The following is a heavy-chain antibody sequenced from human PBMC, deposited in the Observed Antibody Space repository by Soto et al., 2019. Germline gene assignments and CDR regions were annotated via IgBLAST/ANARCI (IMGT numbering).Heavy chain of an antibody. CDR1: GYTFTNYG. V-gene: IGHV1-18*01. CDR2: ISCYNGDT. Sequence: QVHLVQSGAEVKKPGASVKVSCKTSGYTFTNYGISWVRQAPGQGPQWMGWISCYNGDTKYAQTLQGRVTMTTDTSTSTAYMELRSLSSDDTAVYYCARGGSTWSAEYYQHWGQGTVVIVS. D-gene: IGHD6-13*01. J-gene: IGHJ1*01. CDR3: ARGGSTWSAEYYQH.